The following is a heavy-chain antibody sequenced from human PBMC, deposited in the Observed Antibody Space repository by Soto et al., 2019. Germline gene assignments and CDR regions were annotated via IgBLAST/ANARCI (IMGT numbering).Heavy chain of an antibody. CDR1: GGSIGSGGYY. CDR2: IYYSGSP. V-gene: IGHV4-31*03. CDR3: ARGGTTVKGNDYMDV. J-gene: IGHJ6*03. D-gene: IGHD4-4*01. Sequence: PSETLSLTCTVSGGSIGSGGYYWSWIRQHPGKGLEWIGYIYYSGSPYYNPSLKSRVTISVDTSKNQFSLKLSSVTAADTAVYYCARGGTTVKGNDYMDVWGKGTTVTVSS.